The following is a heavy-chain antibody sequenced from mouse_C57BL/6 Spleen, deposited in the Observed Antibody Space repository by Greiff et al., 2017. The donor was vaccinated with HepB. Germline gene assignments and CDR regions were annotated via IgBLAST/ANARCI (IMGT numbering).Heavy chain of an antibody. Sequence: DVKLQESGGGLVKPGGSLKLSCAASGFTFSSYAMSWVRQTPEKRLEWVATISDGGSYTYYPDNVKGRFTISRDNAKNNLYLQMSHLKSEDTAMYYCARDRGDYDGSWFAYWGQGTLVTVSA. CDR3: ARDRGDYDGSWFAY. J-gene: IGHJ3*01. CDR2: ISDGGSYT. V-gene: IGHV5-4*01. D-gene: IGHD2-4*01. CDR1: GFTFSSYA.